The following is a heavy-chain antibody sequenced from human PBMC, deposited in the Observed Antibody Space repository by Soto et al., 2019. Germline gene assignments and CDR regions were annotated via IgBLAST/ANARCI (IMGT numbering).Heavy chain of an antibody. J-gene: IGHJ5*02. D-gene: IGHD6-13*01. CDR1: GDSVSSNSAA. Sequence: SQTLSLPCPISGDSVSSNSAAWNCISQSPSRGLEWLGRTYYRSKWYNDYAVSVKSRITINPDTSKNQFSLQLNSVTPEDTAVYYCVKTPASGTLDPWGQGMLVTVSS. CDR2: TYYRSKWYN. V-gene: IGHV6-1*01. CDR3: VKTPASGTLDP.